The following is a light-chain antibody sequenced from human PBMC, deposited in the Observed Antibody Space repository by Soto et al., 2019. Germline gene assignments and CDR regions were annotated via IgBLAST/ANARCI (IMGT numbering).Light chain of an antibody. CDR3: HQYGISPQT. Sequence: EIVLTQSPGTLSLSPGEGATLSCRASQSVSSNYLAWYQQKPGQAPRLLIYGASSRATGIPDRFSGSGSGTDFTLTISRLEPEEFAVYYCHQYGISPQTFGQGTKVEIK. CDR1: QSVSSNY. V-gene: IGKV3-20*01. CDR2: GAS. J-gene: IGKJ1*01.